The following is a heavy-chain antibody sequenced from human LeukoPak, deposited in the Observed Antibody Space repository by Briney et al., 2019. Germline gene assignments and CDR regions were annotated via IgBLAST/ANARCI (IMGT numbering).Heavy chain of an antibody. CDR1: GGSISSSSYY. CDR2: IYYSGST. Sequence: SETLSLTCTVSGGSISSSSYYWGWIRQPPGKGLEWIGSIYYSGSTYNNPSLKSRVTISVDTSKNQFSLKLSSVTAADTAVYYCAGGNYGSGSSPSFDYWGQGTLVTVSS. V-gene: IGHV4-39*01. J-gene: IGHJ4*02. D-gene: IGHD3-10*01. CDR3: AGGNYGSGSSPSFDY.